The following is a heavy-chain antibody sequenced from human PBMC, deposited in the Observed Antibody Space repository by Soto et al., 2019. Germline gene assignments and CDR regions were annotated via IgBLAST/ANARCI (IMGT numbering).Heavy chain of an antibody. CDR1: DDSINSDKYY. V-gene: IGHV4-39*01. D-gene: IGHD3-9*01. CDR2: IYYRGNA. Sequence: QLQLQESGPGLVKPSETLSLTCSVSDDSINSDKYYWGWIRQPPGKGLEWIGSIYYRGNAYYNPSRQTQATISLDTSKSQFSLKLNSVTAADSAVYFCARLEGLATISYYFDFWGPGALVTVSS. CDR3: ARLEGLATISYYFDF. J-gene: IGHJ4*02.